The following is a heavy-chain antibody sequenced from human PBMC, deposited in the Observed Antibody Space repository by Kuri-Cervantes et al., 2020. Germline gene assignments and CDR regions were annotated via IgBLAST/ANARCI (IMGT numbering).Heavy chain of an antibody. V-gene: IGHV3-9*01. CDR3: AKERGYGGNRGILDY. CDR2: ISWNSGSI. Sequence: SLKISCAASGFTFDDCAMHWVRQAPGKGLEWVSGISWNSGSIGYADSVKGRFTISRDNAKNSLYLQMNSLRAEDTALYYCAKERGYGGNRGILDYWGQGTLVTVSS. CDR1: GFTFDDCA. D-gene: IGHD4-23*01. J-gene: IGHJ4*02.